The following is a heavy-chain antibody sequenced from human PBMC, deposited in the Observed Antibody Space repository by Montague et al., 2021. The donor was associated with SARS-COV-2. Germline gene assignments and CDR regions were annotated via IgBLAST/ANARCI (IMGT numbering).Heavy chain of an antibody. CDR2: INHSGST. Sequence: SETLSLTCAVYGGSFSGYYWSWIRQPPGKGLEWTGEINHSGSTNYNPSLKSRVTISMDTSKNQFSLKLGSVTAADTAVHYCARGVRQLGVRYYYYYIDVWDKGTTVTVSS. D-gene: IGHD6-6*01. J-gene: IGHJ6*03. V-gene: IGHV4-34*01. CDR1: GGSFSGYY. CDR3: ARGVRQLGVRYYYYYIDV.